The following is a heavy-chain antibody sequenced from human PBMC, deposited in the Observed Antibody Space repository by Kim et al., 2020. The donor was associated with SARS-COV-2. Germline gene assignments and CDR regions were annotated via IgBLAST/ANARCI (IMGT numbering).Heavy chain of an antibody. D-gene: IGHD3-3*01. V-gene: IGHV3-30*04. CDR3: ASDRDNILET. CDR2: ISYDGRNE. J-gene: IGHJ5*02. CDR1: GFTFGNFA. Sequence: GGSLRLSCAASGFTFGNFAIHWVRQAPGKGPEWLADISYDGRNEYYAESVRGRFTISRDNSKNTVFLQMNSLRVEDAGVYFCASDRDNILETWGQGTLVT.